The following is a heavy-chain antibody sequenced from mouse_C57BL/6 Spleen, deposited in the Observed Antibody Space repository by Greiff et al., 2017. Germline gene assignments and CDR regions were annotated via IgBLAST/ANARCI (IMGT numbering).Heavy chain of an antibody. CDR2: VWSSGSK. J-gene: IGHJ3*01. V-gene: IGHV2-2*01. CDR3: AREGYPLGFAY. CDR1: GFSLTSYG. Sequence: VKLLESGPGLVQPSQSLSITCTVSGFSLTSYGVHWVRQSPGKGLEWRGVVWSSGSKAYNAAFISRLSISKDNSKSQVFFKMNSLQADDTAIYYCAREGYPLGFAYWGQGTLVTVSA. D-gene: IGHD3-2*02.